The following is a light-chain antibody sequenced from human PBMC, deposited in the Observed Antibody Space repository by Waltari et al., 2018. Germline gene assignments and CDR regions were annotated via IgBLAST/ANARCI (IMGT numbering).Light chain of an antibody. J-gene: IGLJ3*02. CDR1: SNNVGSYDL. V-gene: IGLV2-23*02. CDR3: CSYTGSAPRLV. Sequence: QSALTQPAPVSGSPGQPITIPWTGTSNNVGSYDLVSWYQFRPGEVPKLLIYEVIKRTSGVSDPFPCSKSDNTASLTISRLQAEDEAAYYCCSYTGSAPRLVFGGGTNLTVL. CDR2: EVI.